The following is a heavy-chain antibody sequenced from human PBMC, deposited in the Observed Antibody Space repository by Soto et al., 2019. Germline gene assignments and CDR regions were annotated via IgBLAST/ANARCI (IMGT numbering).Heavy chain of an antibody. V-gene: IGHV1-24*01. J-gene: IGHJ6*02. CDR3: ATFVGATSLGYYYYGMDV. CDR1: GYTLTELS. D-gene: IGHD1-26*01. Sequence: GASVKVSCKVSGYTLTELSMHWVRQAPGKGLEWMGGFDPEDGETIYAQKFQGRVTMTEDTSTDTAYMELSSLRSEDTAVYYCATFVGATSLGYYYYGMDVWGQGTTVTVSS. CDR2: FDPEDGET.